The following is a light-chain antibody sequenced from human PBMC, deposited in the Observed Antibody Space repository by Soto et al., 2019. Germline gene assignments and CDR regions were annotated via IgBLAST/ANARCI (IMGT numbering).Light chain of an antibody. CDR3: AAWDDSLNGWV. CDR1: SSNIGSNA. J-gene: IGLJ3*02. Sequence: QPVLTQPPSASGTPGQRVTISCSGSSSNIGSNAVNWYQQLPGTAPKLLIYTHNQRPSGVPDRFSDAKSGTSASLAISGLQSEDEADYYCAAWDDSLNGWVFGGGTKLTVL. CDR2: THN. V-gene: IGLV1-44*01.